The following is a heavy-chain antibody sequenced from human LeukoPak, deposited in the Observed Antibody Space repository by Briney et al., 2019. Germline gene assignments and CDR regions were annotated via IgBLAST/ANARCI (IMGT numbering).Heavy chain of an antibody. Sequence: ASVKVSCKASGYTFTSYAMHWVRQAPGQRLEWMGWINAGNGNSKYSQKFQGRVTITRDTSASTAYMELSSLRSEDTAVYYCATDRRVDDAFDIWGQGTMVTVSS. CDR3: ATDRRVDDAFDI. D-gene: IGHD5-12*01. CDR1: GYTFTSYA. CDR2: INAGNGNS. V-gene: IGHV1-3*01. J-gene: IGHJ3*02.